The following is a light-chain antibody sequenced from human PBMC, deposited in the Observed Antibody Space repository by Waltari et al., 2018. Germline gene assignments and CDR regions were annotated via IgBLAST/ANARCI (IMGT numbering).Light chain of an antibody. Sequence: EIVLTQSPGTLSLSPGERATLSCRASQTVSNNYLAWFQQRPGQAPRLLIHGASDRATGIPDRFSDSGSGTDFTLTISRLEPEDFAVYYCQHYDTSPLTFGQGTKVEIK. V-gene: IGKV3-20*01. CDR1: QTVSNNY. CDR3: QHYDTSPLT. J-gene: IGKJ1*01. CDR2: GAS.